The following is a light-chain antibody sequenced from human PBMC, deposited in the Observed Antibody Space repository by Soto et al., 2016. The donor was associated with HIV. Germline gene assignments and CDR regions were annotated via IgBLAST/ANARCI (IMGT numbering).Light chain of an antibody. CDR2: AVS. CDR1: QTINTY. Sequence: DIQMTQSPSSLSASVGDRVTITCRASQTINTYLAWHQQKPGKGPKLLIYAVSTLEPGVPSRFSGSGSGTQFTLTINGLQPEDVATYFCQQYKNYPLTFGGGTKVEIK. J-gene: IGKJ4*01. V-gene: IGKV1-27*01. CDR3: QQYKNYPLT.